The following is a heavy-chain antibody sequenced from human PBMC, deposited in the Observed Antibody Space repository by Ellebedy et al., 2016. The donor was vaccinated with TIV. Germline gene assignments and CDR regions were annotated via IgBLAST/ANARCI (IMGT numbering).Heavy chain of an antibody. CDR3: ARHGVGVGDYGGNWFDP. J-gene: IGHJ5*02. D-gene: IGHD4-23*01. Sequence: MPSEPLSLTCAVSGGSFSGYFWSGIRQPPGKGLEWIGDLNHSGSTNYNPSLKSRVPISVDTSKNQFSLTLSSVTAADTAVYYCARHGVGVGDYGGNWFDPWGQGTLVTVSS. CDR1: GGSFSGYF. CDR2: LNHSGST. V-gene: IGHV4-34*01.